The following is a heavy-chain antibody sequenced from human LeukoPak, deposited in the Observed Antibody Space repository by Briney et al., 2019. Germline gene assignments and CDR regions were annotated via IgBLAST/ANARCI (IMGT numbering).Heavy chain of an antibody. CDR3: AKSRERITIFGVVIVPFDY. V-gene: IGHV3-23*01. D-gene: IGHD3-3*01. CDR2: ISGSGGST. CDR1: GFTFSSYA. J-gene: IGHJ4*02. Sequence: PGGSLRLFCAASGFTFSSYAMSWVRQAPGKGLEWVSGISGSGGSTYYADSVKGRFTISRDNSKNTLYLQMNSLRAEDTAVYYCAKSRERITIFGVVIVPFDYWGQGTLVTVSS.